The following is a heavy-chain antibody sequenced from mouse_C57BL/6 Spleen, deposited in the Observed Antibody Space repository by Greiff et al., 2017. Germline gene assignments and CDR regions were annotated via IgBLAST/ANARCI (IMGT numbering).Heavy chain of an antibody. CDR3: ATGRNYFDY. CDR2: IDPSDSYT. Sequence: QVQLQQPGAELVKPGASVKLSCKASGYTFTSYWMQWVKQRPGQGLEWIGEIDPSDSYTNYNQKFKGKATLTVDTSSSTASMQLSSLTSEDSAVYYCATGRNYFDYWGQGTTLTVSS. CDR1: GYTFTSYW. V-gene: IGHV1-50*01. J-gene: IGHJ2*01.